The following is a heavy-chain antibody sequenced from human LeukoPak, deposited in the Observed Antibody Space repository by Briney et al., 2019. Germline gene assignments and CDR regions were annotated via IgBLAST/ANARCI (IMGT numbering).Heavy chain of an antibody. J-gene: IGHJ4*02. Sequence: SETLSLTCTVSGGSISSYYWSWIRQPPGKGLEWIGYIYYSGSTNYNPSLKSRVTISVDTYKNQFSLKLSSVTAADTAVYHCARDISCSGGSCRDYWGQGTLVSVSS. CDR2: IYYSGST. D-gene: IGHD2-15*01. V-gene: IGHV4-59*01. CDR3: ARDISCSGGSCRDY. CDR1: GGSISSYY.